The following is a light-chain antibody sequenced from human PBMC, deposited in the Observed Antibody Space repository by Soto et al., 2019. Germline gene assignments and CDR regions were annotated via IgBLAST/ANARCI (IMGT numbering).Light chain of an antibody. CDR2: AAS. CDR3: QQLGGYPIT. Sequence: IQLTQSPSSLSASVGDRVTITYRASQGISSYLAWYQQEPGKAPKLLIYAASTLQSGVPSRFSGSGSGTDFTLTISSLQPEDFATYYCQQLGGYPITFGQGTRLEIK. CDR1: QGISSY. V-gene: IGKV1-9*01. J-gene: IGKJ5*01.